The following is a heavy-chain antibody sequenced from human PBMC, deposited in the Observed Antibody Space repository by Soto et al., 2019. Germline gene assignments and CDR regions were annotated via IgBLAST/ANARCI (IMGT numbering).Heavy chain of an antibody. D-gene: IGHD3-3*01. Sequence: QVQLVQSGAEVKKPGASVKVSCKASGYTFTSYDINWVRQATGQGLEWMGWMNPNSGNTGYAQKFQGRVTMTQNTSISTAYMELRSLRSEDTAVYYCARGEIYDFWSCYYTHEVTGDLWGRGTLVTVSS. J-gene: IGHJ2*01. CDR3: ARGEIYDFWSCYYTHEVTGDL. CDR2: MNPNSGNT. V-gene: IGHV1-8*01. CDR1: GYTFTSYD.